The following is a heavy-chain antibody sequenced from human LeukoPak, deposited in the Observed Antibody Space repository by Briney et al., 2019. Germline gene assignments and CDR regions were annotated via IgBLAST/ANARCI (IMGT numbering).Heavy chain of an antibody. D-gene: IGHD1-26*01. V-gene: IGHV3-30*18. CDR3: AKALWELLGYYGMDV. CDR1: GLTFSSYG. Sequence: PGGSLRLSCAASGLTFSSYGMHWVRQAPGKGLEWVAVISYDGSNKYYADSVKGRFTISRDNSKNTLYLQMNSLRAEDTAVYYCAKALWELLGYYGMDVWGQGTTVTVSS. CDR2: ISYDGSNK. J-gene: IGHJ6*02.